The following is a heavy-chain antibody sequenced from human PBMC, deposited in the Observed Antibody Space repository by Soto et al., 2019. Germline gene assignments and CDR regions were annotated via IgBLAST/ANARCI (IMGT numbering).Heavy chain of an antibody. Sequence: PGGSLRLSCAASGVTFSDHYMDWVRQAPGKGLEWIGRIKNKPNSYITEYAGSVKGRFTISRDDSKSSLYLQMDSLKTEDTAVYYCLRGTGMTPFEYWGQGTLVTVSS. CDR2: IKNKPNSYIT. D-gene: IGHD1-1*01. CDR3: LRGTGMTPFEY. V-gene: IGHV3-72*01. CDR1: GVTFSDHY. J-gene: IGHJ4*02.